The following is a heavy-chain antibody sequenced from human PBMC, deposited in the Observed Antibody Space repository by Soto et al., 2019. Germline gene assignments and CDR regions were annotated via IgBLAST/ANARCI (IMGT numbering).Heavy chain of an antibody. J-gene: IGHJ4*02. CDR3: ARGRVGNNDRGTDY. D-gene: IGHD1-1*01. CDR1: GYTFTSYD. V-gene: IGHV1-8*01. Sequence: QVQLVQSGAEVKKPGASVKVSCKASGYTFTSYDITWVRQATGQGREWMGWMNPNSGNTGYAKKFKGIVTMTRNTSISASYIELSTLRSKDTAVYYCARGRVGNNDRGTDYCGQGTLVTVSS. CDR2: MNPNSGNT.